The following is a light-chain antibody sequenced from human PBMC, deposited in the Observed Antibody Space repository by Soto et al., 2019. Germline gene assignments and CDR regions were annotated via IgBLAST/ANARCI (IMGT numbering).Light chain of an antibody. Sequence: EIVMTQSPATLSVSPGESATLSCRSSQNIRNNLAWYQQKPGQAPRLLFSDTSTRATAVPARFNGSGSGTEFSLAISNLQSDDFAVYYCHQYNNWPLTFGGGTKVDIK. CDR3: HQYNNWPLT. J-gene: IGKJ4*01. CDR2: DTS. CDR1: QNIRNN. V-gene: IGKV3-15*01.